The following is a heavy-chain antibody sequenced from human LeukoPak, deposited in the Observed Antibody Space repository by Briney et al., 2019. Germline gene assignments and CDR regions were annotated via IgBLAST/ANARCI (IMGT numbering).Heavy chain of an antibody. D-gene: IGHD6-13*01. Sequence: SETLSLTCTVSGGSLSSSSYYWGWLRQPPGKGLEWIGSIYYSGSTYYNPSLKSRVTISVDTSKNQFSLKLSSVTAADTAVYYCATQGSSWYEKWFDPWGQGTLVTVSS. J-gene: IGHJ5*02. V-gene: IGHV4-39*01. CDR3: ATQGSSWYEKWFDP. CDR2: IYYSGST. CDR1: GGSLSSSSYY.